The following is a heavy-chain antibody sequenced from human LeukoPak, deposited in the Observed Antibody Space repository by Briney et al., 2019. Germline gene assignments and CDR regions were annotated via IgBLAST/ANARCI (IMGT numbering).Heavy chain of an antibody. CDR1: GFTLSSYG. D-gene: IGHD6-19*01. CDR3: AKTTLAVAGNFDY. V-gene: IGHV3-30*18. Sequence: QLGRSLRLSCAASGFTLSSYGMLGVRQAPRKGVEGVAFTSYDGINKYYVASVKGRFTISRDNSKNTLYLQMNSLRAEDTAVYFYAKTTLAVAGNFDYWGQGTLVTVSS. CDR2: TSYDGINK. J-gene: IGHJ4*02.